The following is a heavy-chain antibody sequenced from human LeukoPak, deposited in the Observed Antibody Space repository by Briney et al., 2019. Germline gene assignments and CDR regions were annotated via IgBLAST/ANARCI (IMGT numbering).Heavy chain of an antibody. Sequence: PGGSLRLSCAASAFTFSSYWMHWVRQAPGKGLVWVSRINSDGISTSYADSVKGRFTISRDNAKNTLYLQMNSLRAEDTAVYYCARGRYVGNWFDPWGQGTLVTVSS. CDR3: ARGRYVGNWFDP. D-gene: IGHD3-16*01. V-gene: IGHV3-74*01. CDR1: AFTFSSYW. CDR2: INSDGIST. J-gene: IGHJ5*02.